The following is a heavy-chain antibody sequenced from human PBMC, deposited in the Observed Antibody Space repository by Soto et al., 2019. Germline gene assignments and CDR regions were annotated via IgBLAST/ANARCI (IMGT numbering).Heavy chain of an antibody. D-gene: IGHD5-18*01. V-gene: IGHV4-4*02. Sequence: SETLSLTCAVSGGSISSSNWWSWVRQPPGKGLEWIGEIYHSGSTNYNPSLKSRVTISVDKSKNQFSLKMSSVTDADKAVYSCARLSWDGYTGYYFDYCGQVTLVPVSS. CDR2: IYHSGST. CDR3: ARLSWDGYTGYYFDY. CDR1: GGSISSSNW. J-gene: IGHJ4*02.